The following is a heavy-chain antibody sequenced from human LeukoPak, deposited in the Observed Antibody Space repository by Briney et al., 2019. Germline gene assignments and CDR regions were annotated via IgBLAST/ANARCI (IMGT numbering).Heavy chain of an antibody. V-gene: IGHV4-59*01. Sequence: PSETPSLTCTVSGGTISSYYWTWTRQPPGKGLEWIGYIYYSGSTKYNPSLKSRVTISIDTSKNQFSLKLSSVTAADTAVYCCARGIYDSSGYYYPDDFDIWGRGTMVSVSS. CDR1: GGTISSYY. D-gene: IGHD3-22*01. CDR2: IYYSGST. J-gene: IGHJ3*02. CDR3: ARGIYDSSGYYYPDDFDI.